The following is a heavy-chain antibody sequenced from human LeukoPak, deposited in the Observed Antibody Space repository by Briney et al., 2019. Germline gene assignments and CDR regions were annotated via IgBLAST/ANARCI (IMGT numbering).Heavy chain of an antibody. CDR1: GYTFISYD. CDR3: ARELMVYAKPIGFDY. Sequence: ASVKVSCKASGYTFISYDINWVRQATGQGLEWMGWMNPKSGNTGYGQKFQGRVTMTRNTSINTAYMELSRLRSDDTAVYYCARELMVYAKPIGFDYWGQGTLVTVSS. CDR2: MNPKSGNT. J-gene: IGHJ4*02. D-gene: IGHD2-8*01. V-gene: IGHV1-8*01.